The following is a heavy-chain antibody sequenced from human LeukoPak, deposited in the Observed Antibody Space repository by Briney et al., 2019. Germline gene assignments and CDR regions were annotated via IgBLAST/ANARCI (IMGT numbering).Heavy chain of an antibody. J-gene: IGHJ4*02. D-gene: IGHD1-1*01. Sequence: GGSLRLSCAASGFTFSSYAMSWVRQAPGKGLEWVSGISGGGGSTYYADSVKGRFTISRDNSKNTLYLQMNSLRAGDTAVYYCSNHMLMSTTRYFDYWGQGTLVSVSS. CDR1: GFTFSSYA. CDR3: SNHMLMSTTRYFDY. CDR2: ISGGGGST. V-gene: IGHV3-23*01.